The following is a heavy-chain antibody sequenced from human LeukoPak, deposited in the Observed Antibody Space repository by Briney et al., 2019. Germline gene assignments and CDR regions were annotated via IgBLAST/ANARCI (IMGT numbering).Heavy chain of an antibody. CDR2: IKQDGSDK. V-gene: IGHV3-7*01. Sequence: GGSLRLSCAASGFSFSSYWMSWVRQAPGKGLEWVANIKQDGSDKYSVDSVKGRFTISRDNAKNSLYLQMNSLRAEDTAVYYCARTREIAVAGLFFYYYYYMDVWGKGTTVTVSS. CDR1: GFSFSSYW. D-gene: IGHD6-19*01. J-gene: IGHJ6*03. CDR3: ARTREIAVAGLFFYYYYYMDV.